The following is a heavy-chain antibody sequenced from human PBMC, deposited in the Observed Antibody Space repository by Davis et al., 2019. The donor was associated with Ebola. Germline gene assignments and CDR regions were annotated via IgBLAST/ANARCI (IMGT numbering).Heavy chain of an antibody. CDR3: ARDLPIAARSGGFDY. J-gene: IGHJ4*02. D-gene: IGHD6-6*01. CDR2: TYYRSKWYN. Sequence: SQTLSLTCAISGDSVSSNTAAWDWIRQSPSRGLEWLGRTYYRSKWYNDYAVSVKSRITINPDTSKNQFSLQLNSVTPEDTAVYYCARDLPIAARSGGFDYWGQGTLVTVSS. V-gene: IGHV6-1*01. CDR1: GDSVSSNTAA.